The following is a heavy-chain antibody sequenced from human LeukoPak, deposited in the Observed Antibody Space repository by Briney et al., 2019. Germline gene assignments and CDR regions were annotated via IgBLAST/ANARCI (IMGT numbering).Heavy chain of an antibody. J-gene: IGHJ5*02. Sequence: SETLSLTCTVSGGSISSGDYYWSWIRQPPGKGLEWIGYIYYSGSTYYNPSLKSRVTISVDTSKNQFSLKLSSVTAADTAVYYCARQKPGTLYNWLDPWGQGTLVTVSS. D-gene: IGHD1-1*01. V-gene: IGHV4-30-4*01. CDR3: ARQKPGTLYNWLDP. CDR1: GGSISSGDYY. CDR2: IYYSGST.